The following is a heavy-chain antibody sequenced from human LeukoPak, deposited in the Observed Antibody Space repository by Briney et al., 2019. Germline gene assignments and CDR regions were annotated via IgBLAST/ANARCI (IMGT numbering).Heavy chain of an antibody. CDR2: IYSGGST. D-gene: IGHD3-9*01. CDR1: GFTVSSNY. J-gene: IGHJ3*02. CDR3: ARATYYDILTGYSGAFDI. Sequence: GGSLRLSCAASGFTVSSNYMSWVRQAPGKGLEWVSVIYSGGSTYYADSVKGRFTISRDNSKNTLYLQMNSLRAEDTAVYYCARATYYDILTGYSGAFDIWGQGTMVTVSS. V-gene: IGHV3-66*01.